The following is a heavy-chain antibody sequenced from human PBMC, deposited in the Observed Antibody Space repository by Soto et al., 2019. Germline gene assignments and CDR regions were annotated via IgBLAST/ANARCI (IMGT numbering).Heavy chain of an antibody. J-gene: IGHJ6*02. CDR2: IIPIFGTA. CDR1: GGTFSSYA. CDR3: ASQGADDYYYYGMDV. Sequence: SVKVSCKASGGTFSSYAISWVRQAPGQGLEWMGGIIPIFGTANYAQKFQGRVTITADESTSTAYMELSSLRSEDTAVYYCASQGADDYYYYGMDVWGQGTTVTVSS. V-gene: IGHV1-69*13.